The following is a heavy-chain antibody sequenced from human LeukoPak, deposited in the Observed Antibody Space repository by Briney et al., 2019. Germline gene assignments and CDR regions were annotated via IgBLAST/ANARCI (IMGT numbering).Heavy chain of an antibody. CDR2: IYYSDNT. D-gene: IGHD3-10*01. CDR3: AREGRYYYGSGSYANWFDP. Sequence: PSETLSLTCTASGASISSYYWSWIRQPPGKGLEWIGYIYYSDNTNYNPSLKSRVTISVDTSKNQFSLKLSSVTAADTAVYYCAREGRYYYGSGSYANWFDPWGQGTLVTVSS. CDR1: GASISSYY. J-gene: IGHJ5*02. V-gene: IGHV4-59*01.